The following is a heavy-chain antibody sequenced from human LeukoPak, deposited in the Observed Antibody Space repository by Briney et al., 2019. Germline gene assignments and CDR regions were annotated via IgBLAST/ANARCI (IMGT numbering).Heavy chain of an antibody. J-gene: IGHJ4*02. Sequence: ASVKVSCQASAHSFTGYYIHWVRQAPGQGLEWMGWINPKSGGTNYAQKFQGRVSMTRDTSISTAYMELSRLRSDDTAVYYCARILSGYDYFAMVCFDYWGQGTLVTVSS. CDR1: AHSFTGYY. V-gene: IGHV1-2*02. D-gene: IGHD5-12*01. CDR3: ARILSGYDYFAMVCFDY. CDR2: INPKSGGT.